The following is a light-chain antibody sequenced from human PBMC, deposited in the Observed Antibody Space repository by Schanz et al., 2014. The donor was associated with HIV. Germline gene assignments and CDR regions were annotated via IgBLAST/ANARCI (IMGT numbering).Light chain of an antibody. CDR3: SSYAGNNNGV. Sequence: QSVLTQPPSASGTPGQRVTISCSGSSSNIATNTVNWYQQLPGTAPKLLIYSNIHRPSGVPDRFSGSQSGTSASLAISGLQSEDEADYYCSSYAGNNNGVFRGGTKLTVL. CDR1: SSNIATNT. V-gene: IGLV1-44*01. CDR2: SNI. J-gene: IGLJ3*02.